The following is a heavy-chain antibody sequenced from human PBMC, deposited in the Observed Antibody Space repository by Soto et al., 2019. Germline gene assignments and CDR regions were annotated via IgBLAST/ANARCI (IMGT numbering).Heavy chain of an antibody. V-gene: IGHV3-11*03. CDR1: GFTFSAYY. Sequence: GGSLRLSCAASGFTFSAYYMSWIRQAPGKGLEWVSYISSSSSYTNYADSVKGRFTISRDNAKNSLYLQMNSLRAEDTAVYYCARRDITIFGPTSYYYYGMDVWGQGTTVT. D-gene: IGHD3-3*01. CDR3: ARRDITIFGPTSYYYYGMDV. J-gene: IGHJ6*02. CDR2: ISSSSSYT.